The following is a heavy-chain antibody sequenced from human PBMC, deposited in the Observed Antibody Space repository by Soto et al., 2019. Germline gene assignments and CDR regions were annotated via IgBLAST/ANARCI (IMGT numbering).Heavy chain of an antibody. D-gene: IGHD3-3*01. CDR3: TTEGYYDFWSGYWPSYGMDV. J-gene: IGHJ6*02. CDR1: GFTFSNAW. Sequence: GSLRLSCAASGFTFSNAWMSWGRQAPGKGLEWVGRIKSKTDGGTTDYAAPVKGRFTISRDDSKNTLYLQMNSLKTEDTAVYYCTTEGYYDFWSGYWPSYGMDVWGQGTTVTVSS. CDR2: IKSKTDGGTT. V-gene: IGHV3-15*01.